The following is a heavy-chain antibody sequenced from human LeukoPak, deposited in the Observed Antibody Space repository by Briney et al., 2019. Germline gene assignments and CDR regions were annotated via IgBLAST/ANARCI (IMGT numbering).Heavy chain of an antibody. CDR1: GGSISSYY. Sequence: SETLSLTCTVSGGSISSYYWSWIRQSPGKGLEWIGYIYYSGSTNYSPSLKSRVTISVDTSKNQFSLKLSSVTAADTAVYYCARGLRQLVRSWHYWGQGTLVTVSS. CDR3: ARGLRQLVRSWHY. CDR2: IYYSGST. D-gene: IGHD6-6*01. V-gene: IGHV4-59*12. J-gene: IGHJ4*02.